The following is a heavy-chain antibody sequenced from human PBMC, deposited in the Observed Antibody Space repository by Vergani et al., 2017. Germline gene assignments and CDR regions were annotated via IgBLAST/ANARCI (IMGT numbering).Heavy chain of an antibody. Sequence: QVQLVESGGGVVQPGRSLRLSCAASGFTFSSYAMHWVRQAPGKGLEWVAVISYDGSNKYYADSVKGRFTISRDNSKNTLYLQMNSLRAEDTAVYYCARENGDYAPNSFDYWGQGTLVTVSS. CDR3: ARENGDYAPNSFDY. CDR2: ISYDGSNK. J-gene: IGHJ4*02. D-gene: IGHD4-17*01. CDR1: GFTFSSYA. V-gene: IGHV3-30-3*01.